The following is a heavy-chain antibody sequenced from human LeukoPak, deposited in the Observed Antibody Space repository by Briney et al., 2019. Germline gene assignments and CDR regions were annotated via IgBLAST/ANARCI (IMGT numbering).Heavy chain of an antibody. J-gene: IGHJ3*02. CDR3: ASYKPPKTLSAFDI. CDR2: ISSSGSTI. V-gene: IGHV3-11*01. Sequence: PGGSLRLSCAASGFTFSDYYMSWIRQAPGKGLEWVSYISSSGSTIYYADSVKGRFTISRDNAKNSPYLQMNSLRAEDTAVYYCASYKPPKTLSAFDIWGQGTMVTVSS. CDR1: GFTFSDYY. D-gene: IGHD1-14*01.